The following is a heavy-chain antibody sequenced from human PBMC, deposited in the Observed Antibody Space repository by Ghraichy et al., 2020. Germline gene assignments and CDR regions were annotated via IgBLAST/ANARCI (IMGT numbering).Heavy chain of an antibody. CDR1: GFTFDDYA. D-gene: IGHD2-15*01. V-gene: IGHV3-9*01. J-gene: IGHJ5*02. Sequence: GGSLRLSCAASGFTFDDYAMHWVRQAPGKGLEWVSGISWNSGSIGYADSVKGRFTISRDNAKNSLYLQMNSLRAEDTALYYCAKPYCSGGSCENWFDPWGQGTLVTVSS. CDR2: ISWNSGSI. CDR3: AKPYCSGGSCENWFDP.